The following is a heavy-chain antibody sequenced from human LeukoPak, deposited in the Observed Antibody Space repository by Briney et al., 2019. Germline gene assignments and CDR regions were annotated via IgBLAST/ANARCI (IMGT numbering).Heavy chain of an antibody. CDR1: GFTVSSNY. CDR3: ARARGDYYYGMDV. CDR2: IYSDGGT. V-gene: IGHV3-53*01. J-gene: IGHJ6*02. Sequence: GGSLRLSCTASGFTVSSNYMTWVRQAPGRWLEWVSVIYSDGGTYYADSVRGRFTLSRDISKNTVSLQMNSLRTEDTAVYYCARARGDYYYGMDVWGQGTTVTVSS. D-gene: IGHD3-10*01.